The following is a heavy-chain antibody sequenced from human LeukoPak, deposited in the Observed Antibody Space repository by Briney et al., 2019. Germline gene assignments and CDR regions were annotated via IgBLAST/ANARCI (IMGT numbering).Heavy chain of an antibody. V-gene: IGHV3-23*01. D-gene: IGHD6-13*01. CDR1: GFTFSDHY. CDR3: AKDAIAAAGVDY. Sequence: GGSLRLSCAASGFTFSDHYMDWVRQAPGKGLEWVSAISGSGGSTYYADSVKGRFTISRDNSKNTLYLQMNSLRAEDTAVYYCAKDAIAAAGVDYWGQGTLVTVSS. J-gene: IGHJ4*02. CDR2: ISGSGGST.